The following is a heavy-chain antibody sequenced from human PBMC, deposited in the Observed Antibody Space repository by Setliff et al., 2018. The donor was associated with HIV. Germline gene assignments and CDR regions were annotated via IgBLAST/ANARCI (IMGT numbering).Heavy chain of an antibody. D-gene: IGHD2-15*01. CDR1: GYSFTNYG. Sequence: GASVKVSCKASGYSFTNYGISWVRQAPGQGLEWMGWISSYNDNTNYALNLQGRVTMTTDTSTSTAYMELRSLRSDDTAVYYCARDDVGYCSGGSCYHLFDTLDIWGQGTMVTVSS. CDR2: ISSYNDNT. J-gene: IGHJ3*02. CDR3: ARDDVGYCSGGSCYHLFDTLDI. V-gene: IGHV1-18*01.